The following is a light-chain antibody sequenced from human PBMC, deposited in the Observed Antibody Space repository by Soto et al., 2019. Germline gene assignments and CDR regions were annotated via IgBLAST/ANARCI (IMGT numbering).Light chain of an antibody. V-gene: IGKV3-11*01. Sequence: EIVLTQSPATLSLSPGERATLSCRASQSVSRDLACYQQKPGQAPRLLIYDASNRATGIPARFSGSGSGTDFTLTISSLEPEDFAVYYCEQRSDWPLTFGGGTKVEIK. CDR2: DAS. J-gene: IGKJ4*01. CDR3: EQRSDWPLT. CDR1: QSVSRD.